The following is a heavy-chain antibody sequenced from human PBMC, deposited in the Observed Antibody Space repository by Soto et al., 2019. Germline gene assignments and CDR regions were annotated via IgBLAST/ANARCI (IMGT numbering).Heavy chain of an antibody. J-gene: IGHJ4*02. CDR3: ASDNGQWLVG. CDR1: GYGFTAYG. D-gene: IGHD6-19*01. Sequence: QVQLVQSGAEVKKPGASVKVSCKTSGYGFTAYGITWVRQAPGQGFEWMGRTTTYNGNTKYAQKVQGRVTMTTDTPTSTASMELRSLRFDAAAVYYCASDNGQWLVGWGQGTLVTVSS. CDR2: TTTYNGNT. V-gene: IGHV1-18*01.